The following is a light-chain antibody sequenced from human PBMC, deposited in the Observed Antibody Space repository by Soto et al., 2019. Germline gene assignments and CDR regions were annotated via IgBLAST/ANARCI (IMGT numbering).Light chain of an antibody. J-gene: IGLJ3*02. CDR3: SSYTNINTVV. V-gene: IGLV2-14*03. CDR1: SSDIGAYNF. CDR2: EVT. Sequence: QSALTQPASVSGSPGQSTTISCTGSSSDIGAYNFVSWYQQHPGEAPKLLLYEVTTRPSEVSTRFSGSKSGNTASLTISGLQAGDEANYYCSSYTNINTVVFSGGTKVTVL.